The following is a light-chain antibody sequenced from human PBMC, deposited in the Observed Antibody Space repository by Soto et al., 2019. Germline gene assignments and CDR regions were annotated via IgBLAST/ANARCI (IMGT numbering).Light chain of an antibody. CDR2: GVS. J-gene: IGKJ2*01. Sequence: EIVLTQSPGTLSLSPGERATLSCMASQTLTTTYLAWYQQKPGQAPRLRIYGVSRRATGIPDRFSGSGSGTDFTLTISRLEPEDFAVYSCQQYADLPYTFGQGTTLEI. CDR3: QQYADLPYT. V-gene: IGKV3-20*01. CDR1: QTLTTTY.